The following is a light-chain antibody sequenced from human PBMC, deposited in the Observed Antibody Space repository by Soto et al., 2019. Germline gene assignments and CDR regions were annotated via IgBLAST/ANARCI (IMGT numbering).Light chain of an antibody. CDR2: DIF. J-gene: IGKJ4*01. Sequence: EIVLTQSSATLSLSPGERATLSFRASQSVTSNALAWYQQKPGQAPRLVIYDIFTRATGVPTRISGSGSGTEFTLTISSLQSEDFAVYYCQQYNSWPLTFGGGTKVDIK. CDR1: QSVTSN. V-gene: IGKV3D-15*01. CDR3: QQYNSWPLT.